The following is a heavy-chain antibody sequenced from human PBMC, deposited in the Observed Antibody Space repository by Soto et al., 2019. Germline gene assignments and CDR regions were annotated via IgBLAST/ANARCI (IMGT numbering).Heavy chain of an antibody. V-gene: IGHV4-34*01. D-gene: IGHD3-10*01. CDR2: INHSGST. J-gene: IGHJ3*02. Sequence: SETLSLTCAVYGGSFSGYYWSWIRQPPGKGLEWIGEINHSGSTNYNPSLKSRVTISVDTSKNQFSLKLSSVTAADTAVYYCARGPVPLSGGGYYGSGSYYTSRAFDIWGQGTMVTVSS. CDR1: GGSFSGYY. CDR3: ARGPVPLSGGGYYGSGSYYTSRAFDI.